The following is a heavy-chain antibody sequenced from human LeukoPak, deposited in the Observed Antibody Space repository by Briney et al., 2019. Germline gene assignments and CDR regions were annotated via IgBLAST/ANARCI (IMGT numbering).Heavy chain of an antibody. CDR1: GGSISSYY. CDR3: ARGQTGGSIARRTFDY. CDR2: IYYSGST. Sequence: SETLSLTCTVSGGSISSYYWSWIRQPPGKGLEWIGYIYYSGSTNYNPSLKSRVTISVDTSKKQFSLKLSSVTAADTAVYYCARGQTGGSIARRTFDYWGQGTLVTVAS. V-gene: IGHV4-59*01. J-gene: IGHJ4*02. D-gene: IGHD3-10*01.